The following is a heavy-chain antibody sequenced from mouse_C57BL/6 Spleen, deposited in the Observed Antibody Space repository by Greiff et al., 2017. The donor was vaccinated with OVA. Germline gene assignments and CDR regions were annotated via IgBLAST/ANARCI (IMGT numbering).Heavy chain of an antibody. V-gene: IGHV5-9-1*02. Sequence: EVKLMESGEGLVKPGGSLKLSCAASGFTFSSYAMSWVRQTPEKRLEWVAYISSGGDYIYYADTVKGRFTISRDNARNTLYLQMSSLKSEDTAMYYCTRGEYYGEGAYWGQGTLVTVSA. D-gene: IGHD1-1*01. J-gene: IGHJ3*01. CDR2: ISSGGDYI. CDR1: GFTFSSYA. CDR3: TRGEYYGEGAY.